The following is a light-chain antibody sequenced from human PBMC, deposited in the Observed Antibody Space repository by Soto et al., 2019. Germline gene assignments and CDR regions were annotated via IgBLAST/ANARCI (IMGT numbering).Light chain of an antibody. J-gene: IGKJ1*01. CDR2: AAT. V-gene: IGKV1-39*01. CDR3: QQTEDNPRT. Sequence: DIQVTQSPSSLSASVGDRITITCRTSQNINTYLNWYQQNPGKVPKLLISAATNLQSGVPSRFSGSGSATEFSLPTTSLQAADFATYYCQQTEDNPRTFGQGTKV. CDR1: QNINTY.